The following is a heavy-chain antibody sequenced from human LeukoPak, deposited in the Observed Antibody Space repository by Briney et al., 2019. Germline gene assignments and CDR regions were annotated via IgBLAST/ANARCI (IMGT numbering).Heavy chain of an antibody. J-gene: IGHJ4*02. CDR1: GFTFNTYS. CDR3: ARDEGFCTGGRCHIPGFDY. CDR2: ISSSSSYI. Sequence: GGSLRLSCAASGFTFNTYSMNWVRQAPGKGLEWVSFISSSSSYIYYADSLKGRFTISRDNARNSLYLQMNSLRAEDTAVYYCARDEGFCTGGRCHIPGFDYWGQGTLVTVSS. V-gene: IGHV3-21*01. D-gene: IGHD2-15*01.